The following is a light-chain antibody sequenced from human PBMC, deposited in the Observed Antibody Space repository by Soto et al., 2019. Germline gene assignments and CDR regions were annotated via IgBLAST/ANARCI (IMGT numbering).Light chain of an antibody. Sequence: DIHMTQSPSTLSASVGARVPISCRASQTISSWLAWYQQKPGKAPKLLIYDASSLESGVPSRFSGSGSGTEFTLTISSLQTDDFATYYCQQYNNYPLTFGQGTKVDIK. V-gene: IGKV1-5*01. CDR2: DAS. CDR1: QTISSW. J-gene: IGKJ1*01. CDR3: QQYNNYPLT.